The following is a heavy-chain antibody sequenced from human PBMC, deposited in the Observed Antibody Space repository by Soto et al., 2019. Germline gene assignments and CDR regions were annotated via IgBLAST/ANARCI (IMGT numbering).Heavy chain of an antibody. J-gene: IGHJ4*02. Sequence: QVQLVESGGGVVQPGSSLRLSWAASGFTFSSYGMHWVRQAPGKGLEWVAVISYDGSNKYYADSVKGRFTISRDNSKNTLYLQMNSLRAEDTAVYYCAKDRDRYSSRWYVGYFDYWRQGTLVTVSS. CDR1: GFTFSSYG. CDR3: AKDRDRYSSRWYVGYFDY. D-gene: IGHD6-19*01. CDR2: ISYDGSNK. V-gene: IGHV3-30*18.